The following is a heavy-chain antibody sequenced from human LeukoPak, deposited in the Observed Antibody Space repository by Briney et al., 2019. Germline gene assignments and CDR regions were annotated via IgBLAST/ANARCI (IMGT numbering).Heavy chain of an antibody. CDR1: GGSFSVYY. D-gene: IGHD3-9*01. CDR3: ARGRVALRYFDWLFPGGTFDY. CDR2: INHSGST. J-gene: IGHJ4*02. Sequence: SETLSLTCAVYGGSFSVYYWSWIRQPPGKGLEWIGEINHSGSTNYNPPLKSRVTISVDTSKNQFSLKLSSVTAADTAVYYCARGRVALRYFDWLFPGGTFDYWGQGTLVTVSS. V-gene: IGHV4-34*01.